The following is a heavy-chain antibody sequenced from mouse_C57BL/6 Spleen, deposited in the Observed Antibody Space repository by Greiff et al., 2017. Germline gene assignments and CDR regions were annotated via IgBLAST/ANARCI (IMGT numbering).Heavy chain of an antibody. J-gene: IGHJ2*01. CDR3: ARGGYDEGYYFDY. CDR1: GYAFSSSW. D-gene: IGHD2-2*01. Sequence: VQLQQSGPELVKPGASVKISCKASGYAFSSSWMNWVKQRPGKGLEWIGRIYPGDGDTNYNGKFKGKATLTADKSSSTAYMQLSSLTSEDSAVYFCARGGYDEGYYFDYWGQGTTLTVSS. V-gene: IGHV1-82*01. CDR2: IYPGDGDT.